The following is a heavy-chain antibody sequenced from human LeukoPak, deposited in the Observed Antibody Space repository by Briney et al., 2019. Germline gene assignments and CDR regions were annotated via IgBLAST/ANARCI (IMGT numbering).Heavy chain of an antibody. J-gene: IGHJ6*02. D-gene: IGHD6-13*01. V-gene: IGHV3-30-3*01. CDR2: ISYDGSNK. CDR3: ARDLEEAYSSPEEDQYNGMDV. Sequence: GRSLRLSCAASGFTFSSYAMHWVRQAPGKGLEWVAVISYDGSNKYYADSVKGRFTISRDNSKNTLYLQMNSLRAEDTAVYYCARDLEEAYSSPEEDQYNGMDVWGQGTTVTVSS. CDR1: GFTFSSYA.